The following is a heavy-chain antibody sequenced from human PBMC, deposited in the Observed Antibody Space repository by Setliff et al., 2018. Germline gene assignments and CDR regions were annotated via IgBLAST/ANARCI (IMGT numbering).Heavy chain of an antibody. Sequence: LRLSCAASGFTFSTHSMNWVRQAPGKGLEWASSISRSSTYIYYADSMKGRFTISRDNAKNSLYLQMNSLRAEDTAVYYCASAGHSGSWFPFDAFHIWGQGTMVTVSS. J-gene: IGHJ3*02. CDR3: ASAGHSGSWFPFDAFHI. V-gene: IGHV3-21*01. CDR2: ISRSSTYI. D-gene: IGHD6-13*01. CDR1: GFTFSTHS.